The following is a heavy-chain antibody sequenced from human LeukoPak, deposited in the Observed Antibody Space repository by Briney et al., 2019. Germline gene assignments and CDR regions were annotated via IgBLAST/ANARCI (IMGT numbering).Heavy chain of an antibody. CDR3: ARNLWSGYTFGY. V-gene: IGHV3-48*01. CDR1: GFTFSSDS. J-gene: IGHJ4*02. Sequence: GGSLRLSCAASGFTFSSDSVNWVSQAPGKGLEWVSYISSSSSTIYYADSVKGRFTISRDNAKNSLYLQMNSLRAEDTAVYYCARNLWSGYTFGYWGQGTLVTVSS. CDR2: ISSSSSTI. D-gene: IGHD3-3*01.